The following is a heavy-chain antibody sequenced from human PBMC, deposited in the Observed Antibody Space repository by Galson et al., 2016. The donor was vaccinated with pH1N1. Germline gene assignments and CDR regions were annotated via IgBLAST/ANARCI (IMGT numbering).Heavy chain of an antibody. D-gene: IGHD3-16*02. CDR1: GFTFSNYW. CDR3: ARAIGSRSAY. Sequence: LRLSCAASGFTFSNYWMHWVRQVPGKGLEWVANIKEDGSETYYVDSMRGRFTISRDNAKNSLYLQMNSLRDEDTALYYCARAIGSRSAYWGQGTLVTVSS. J-gene: IGHJ4*02. V-gene: IGHV3-7*01. CDR2: IKEDGSET.